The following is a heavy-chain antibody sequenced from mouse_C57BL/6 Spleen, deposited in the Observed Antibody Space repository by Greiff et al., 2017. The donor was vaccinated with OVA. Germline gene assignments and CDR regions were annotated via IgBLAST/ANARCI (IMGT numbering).Heavy chain of an antibody. CDR3: APYDYPCAMDD. V-gene: IGHV1-59*01. J-gene: IGHJ4*01. CDR1: GYTFTSYW. Sequence: QVQLQQPGAELVRPGTSVKLSCKASGYTFTSYWMHWVQQRPGKGLEWIGVIDPSDSYTNYNQKLKGKATLTVDTSSSTAYMQLSSLTSEDYAGYYCAPYDYPCAMDDWGQGTSVTVSS. CDR2: IDPSDSYT. D-gene: IGHD2-4*01.